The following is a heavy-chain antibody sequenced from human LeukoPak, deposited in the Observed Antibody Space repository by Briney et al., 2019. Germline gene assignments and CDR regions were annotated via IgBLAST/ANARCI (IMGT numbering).Heavy chain of an antibody. V-gene: IGHV4-4*07. D-gene: IGHD2-2*01. CDR3: ARDPCNSTSCHRRYGLDQ. CDR2: IYTSGST. J-gene: IGHJ4*02. CDR1: GGSISSYY. Sequence: SETLPLTCTVSGGSISSYYWSWIGHAAGKGLEWIGRIYTSGSTNYNPSLKSRVTMSVDTSKNQFSLKLSSVTAADTAVYFCARDPCNSTSCHRRYGLDQWGQGTLVTVSS.